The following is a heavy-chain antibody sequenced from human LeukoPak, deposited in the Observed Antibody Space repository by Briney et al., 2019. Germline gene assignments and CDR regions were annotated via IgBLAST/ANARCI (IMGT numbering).Heavy chain of an antibody. CDR1: GGSFSRYA. V-gene: IGHV1-69*04. J-gene: IGHJ6*02. CDR3: ARDPDRKWLVQYYYYGMDV. Sequence: GASVKVSCKASGGSFSRYAISWVRQALGEGLGWMSRIIPGLGIANYAQKFEGRVTITADKSTSTAYMALKSLISEDTAVYYCARDPDRKWLVQYYYYGMDVWGQGTTVTVSS. D-gene: IGHD6-19*01. CDR2: IIPGLGIA.